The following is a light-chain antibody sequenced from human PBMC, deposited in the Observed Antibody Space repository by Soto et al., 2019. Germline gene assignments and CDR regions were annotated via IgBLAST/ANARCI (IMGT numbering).Light chain of an antibody. Sequence: QSVLTQPPSVSGAPGQRVTVSCTWSSSNIGARFDVHWYQQLPGTAPRLLIYANGNRPSGVPDRFSGSKSGTSASLAITGLQAEDEADYYCQSYDSSLRGYVFGTGTKVTVL. CDR3: QSYDSSLRGYV. J-gene: IGLJ1*01. V-gene: IGLV1-40*01. CDR2: ANG. CDR1: SSNIGARFD.